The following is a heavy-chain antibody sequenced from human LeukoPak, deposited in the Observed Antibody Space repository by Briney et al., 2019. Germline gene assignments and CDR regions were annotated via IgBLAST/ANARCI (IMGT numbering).Heavy chain of an antibody. CDR2: IRHDGSNT. Sequence: PGGSLRLSCAASGLSFSRSGMHWVRQTPGKGLEWVAFIRHDGSNTYYVDSVKGRFTISRDNSKNTVSLQMNSLRPEDMAVYYCAKDKGVTSFDYWGQGTLVTVSS. D-gene: IGHD2-8*01. CDR1: GLSFSRSG. V-gene: IGHV3-30*02. J-gene: IGHJ4*02. CDR3: AKDKGVTSFDY.